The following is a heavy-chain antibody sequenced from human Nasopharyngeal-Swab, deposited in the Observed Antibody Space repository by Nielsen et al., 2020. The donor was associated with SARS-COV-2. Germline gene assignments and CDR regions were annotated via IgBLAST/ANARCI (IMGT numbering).Heavy chain of an antibody. CDR2: IRSKANSYAT. V-gene: IGHV3-73*01. J-gene: IGHJ6*03. D-gene: IGHD3-22*01. CDR3: TRLGRSNAGYYYMDV. Sequence: GGSLRLSCAASGFTFSGSVMHWVRQASGKGLEWVGRIRSKANSYATAYAASVKGRFTISRDDSKNTAFLQMKSLKTEDTAVYYCTRLGRSNAGYYYMDVWGKGITVTVSS. CDR1: GFTFSGSV.